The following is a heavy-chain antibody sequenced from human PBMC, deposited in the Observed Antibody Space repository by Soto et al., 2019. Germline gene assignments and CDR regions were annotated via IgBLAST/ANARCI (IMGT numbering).Heavy chain of an antibody. CDR2: ISSSGSYI. V-gene: IGHV3-21*01. J-gene: IGHJ6*02. D-gene: IGHD3-22*01. CDR1: GLTLCTSI. CDR3: ARYDSSGYYWPYYYYGMDL. Sequence: PGGSLGLSCAASGLTLCTSIVTGSRKPQGKGLEWVSSISSSGSYIYYADSVKGRFTISRDNAKNSLYLQMNSLRAEDTAVYYFARYDSSGYYWPYYYYGMDLWGQGTTVTVSS.